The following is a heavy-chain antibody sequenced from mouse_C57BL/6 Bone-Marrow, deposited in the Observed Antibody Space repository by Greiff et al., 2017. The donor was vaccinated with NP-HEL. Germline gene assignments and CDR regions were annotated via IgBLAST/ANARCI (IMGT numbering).Heavy chain of an antibody. J-gene: IGHJ2*01. Sequence: EVQLQESGPGLAKPSQTLSLTCSVPGYSITSDYWNWIRKFPGNKLEYMGYISYSGSTYYNPSLKSRISITRDTSKNQYYLQLNSVTTEDTATYYCARTTPPAYYGSSYYFDYWGQGTTLTVSS. CDR1: GYSITSDY. CDR2: ISYSGST. D-gene: IGHD1-1*01. CDR3: ARTTPPAYYGSSYYFDY. V-gene: IGHV3-8*01.